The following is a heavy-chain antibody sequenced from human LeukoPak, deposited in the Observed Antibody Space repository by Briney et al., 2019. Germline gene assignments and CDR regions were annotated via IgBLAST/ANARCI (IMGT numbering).Heavy chain of an antibody. V-gene: IGHV4-39*01. CDR1: GGSISSSSYY. J-gene: IGHJ4*02. CDR2: IYYSGST. CDR3: ARQLVGAPFDY. D-gene: IGHD1-26*01. Sequence: LSETLSLTCTVSGGSISSSSYYWGWIRQPPGKGLEWIGSIYYSGSTYYNPSLKSRVTISVDTSKNQFSLKLSSVTAADTAVYYCARQLVGAPFDYWGQGTLVTVSS.